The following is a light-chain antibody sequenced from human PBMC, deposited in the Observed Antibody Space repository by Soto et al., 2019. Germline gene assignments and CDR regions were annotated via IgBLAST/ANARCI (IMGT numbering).Light chain of an antibody. J-gene: IGLJ1*01. CDR3: SSYTRRSTQV. CDR2: GVT. V-gene: IGLV2-14*01. Sequence: QSALTQPASVSGSPGQSITISCTGTSSDVGAYYSVSWYQHHPGKAPKLIIYGVTNRPSGVSNRFSGSKSGNTASLTISGLQAEDEADYHCSSYTRRSTQVFGTGTKVTVL. CDR1: SSDVGAYYS.